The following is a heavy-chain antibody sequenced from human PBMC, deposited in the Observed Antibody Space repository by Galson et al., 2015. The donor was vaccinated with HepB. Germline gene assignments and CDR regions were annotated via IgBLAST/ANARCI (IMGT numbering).Heavy chain of an antibody. CDR2: IYHFGRP. V-gene: IGHV4-30-2*01. D-gene: IGHD1-1*01. CDR3: GRYRQELAPGPVDF. J-gene: IGHJ4*02. Sequence: TLSLTCTVSGDSISSGGFSWTWIRQPPGKGLQWIGYIYHFGRPYYNPSLKSRVNISVDTTKNQISLQLKSVSAADTAVYYCGRYRQELAPGPVDFWGQGTLVTVSS. CDR1: GDSISSGGFS.